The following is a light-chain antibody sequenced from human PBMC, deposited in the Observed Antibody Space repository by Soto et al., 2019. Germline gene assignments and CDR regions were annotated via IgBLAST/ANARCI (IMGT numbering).Light chain of an antibody. CDR2: GAS. Sequence: EIVLTQSPGTLSLSPGERATLSCRASQSVSSYLAWYQQKPGQAPRLLIYGASSRATGIPDRFSGSGSGTDFTLTISRLKPEDFAVYYCQQYVSSSRTFGQGTKVEIK. J-gene: IGKJ1*01. V-gene: IGKV3-20*01. CDR3: QQYVSSSRT. CDR1: QSVSSY.